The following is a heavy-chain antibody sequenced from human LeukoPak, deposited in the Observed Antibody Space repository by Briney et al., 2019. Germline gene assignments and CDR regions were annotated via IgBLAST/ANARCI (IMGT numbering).Heavy chain of an antibody. CDR3: AKSDASYFDY. CDR2: IRYDGSNK. J-gene: IGHJ4*02. Sequence: GRSLRLSCAASGFTFSSYTIHWVRQAPGKGLEWVAFIRYDGSNKYYADSVKGRFTISRDNSKNTLYLQMNSLRAEDTAVYYCAKSDASYFDYWGQGTLVSVSS. V-gene: IGHV3-30*02. CDR1: GFTFSSYT.